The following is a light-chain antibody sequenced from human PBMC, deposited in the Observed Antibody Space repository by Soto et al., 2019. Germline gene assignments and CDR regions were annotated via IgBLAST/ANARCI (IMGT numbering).Light chain of an antibody. Sequence: EIVLTQSPGTLSLSPGERATLSCRASQSVSSSYLAWYQQKPGQAPRLLIYGTSSRATAIPDRFSGSGSGTDFTLTISRLEPEDFAVYNCQQYGSSSWTFGQGTKVDI. CDR2: GTS. V-gene: IGKV3-20*01. CDR3: QQYGSSSWT. J-gene: IGKJ1*01. CDR1: QSVSSSY.